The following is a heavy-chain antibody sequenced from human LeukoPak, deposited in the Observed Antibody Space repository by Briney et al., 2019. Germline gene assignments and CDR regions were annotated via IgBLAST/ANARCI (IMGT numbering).Heavy chain of an antibody. CDR1: GASVSSNTAA. Sequence: SQTLSLTCAISGASVSSNTAAWNWFRQSPSRGLEWLGRTYYRSTWYDDYELSLKSRISINADTSKNQFSLQLSSVSPEDTAVYFCAREGGYGIIDFWGQGTLVTVSS. D-gene: IGHD5-12*01. V-gene: IGHV6-1*01. CDR3: AREGGYGIIDF. CDR2: TYYRSTWYD. J-gene: IGHJ4*02.